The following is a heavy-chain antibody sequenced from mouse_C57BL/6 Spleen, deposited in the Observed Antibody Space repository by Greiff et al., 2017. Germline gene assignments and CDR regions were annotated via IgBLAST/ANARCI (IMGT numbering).Heavy chain of an antibody. Sequence: VQLQQSGPELVKPGASVKISCKASGYSFTSYYIHWVKQRPGQGLEWIGWIYPGSGNTKYNEKFKGKATLTADTSSSTAYMQLSSLTSEDSAVYYCARSTMVTTTYYYYAMDYWGQGTSVTVSS. D-gene: IGHD2-2*01. CDR2: IYPGSGNT. CDR1: GYSFTSYY. V-gene: IGHV1-66*01. J-gene: IGHJ4*01. CDR3: ARSTMVTTTYYYYAMDY.